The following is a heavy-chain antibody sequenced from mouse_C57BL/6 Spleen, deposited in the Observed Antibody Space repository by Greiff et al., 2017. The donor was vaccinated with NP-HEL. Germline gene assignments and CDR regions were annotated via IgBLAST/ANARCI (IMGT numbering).Heavy chain of an antibody. CDR2: INPSNGGT. Sequence: VQLQQSGTELVKPGASVKLSCKASGYTFTSYWMHWVKQRPGQGLEWIGNINPSNGGTNYNEKFKSKATLTVDKSSSTAYMQLSSLTSEDSAVYYCAREGLYEGYYRGGAMDYWGQGTSVTVSS. CDR1: GYTFTSYW. V-gene: IGHV1-53*01. J-gene: IGHJ4*01. CDR3: AREGLYEGYYRGGAMDY. D-gene: IGHD2-3*01.